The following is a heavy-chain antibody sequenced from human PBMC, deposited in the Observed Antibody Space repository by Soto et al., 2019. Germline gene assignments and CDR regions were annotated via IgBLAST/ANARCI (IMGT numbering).Heavy chain of an antibody. CDR1: GGTYSPYT. J-gene: IGHJ6*02. V-gene: IGHV1-46*01. CDR3: ARGDGRGSSGFYYYYGMDV. CDR2: ISPYDGST. Sequence: QVQLVQSGAEVKKPGSSVKVSCKSSGGTYSPYTINWVRQAPRQGLEWMGIISPYDGSTNYVQSLQGRVTMTSDTSTSTVYMELSSLRSEDTAVYYCARGDGRGSSGFYYYYGMDVWGHGTTVTVSS. D-gene: IGHD6-25*01.